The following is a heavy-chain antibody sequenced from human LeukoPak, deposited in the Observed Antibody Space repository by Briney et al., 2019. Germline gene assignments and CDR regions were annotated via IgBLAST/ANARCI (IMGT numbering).Heavy chain of an antibody. J-gene: IGHJ4*02. D-gene: IGHD2-15*01. CDR2: IYYSGST. V-gene: IGHV4-59*08. CDR3: ARRGEYCSGGSCYDFGIDY. CDR1: GGSISSYY. Sequence: SETLSLTCTVSGGSISSYYWSWIRQPPGKELEWIGYIYYSGSTNYNPSLKSRVTISVDTSKNQFSLKLSSVTAADTAVYYCARRGEYCSGGSCYDFGIDYWGQGTLVTVSS.